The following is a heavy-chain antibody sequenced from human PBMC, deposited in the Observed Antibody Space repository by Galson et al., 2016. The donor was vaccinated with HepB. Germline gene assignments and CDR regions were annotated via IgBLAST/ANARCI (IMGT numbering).Heavy chain of an antibody. CDR1: GFTYSSYG. CDR3: AKWSRWELQRPFSDI. Sequence: SLRLSCAASGFTYSSYGMHWVRQAPGKGLEWLAFMSHDGSSKYYADSVKGRFTISRDNSKNTVYLQMNSLRAEDTAVYYCAKWSRWELQRPFSDIWGQGTMVFVSS. J-gene: IGHJ3*02. CDR2: MSHDGSSK. V-gene: IGHV3-30*18. D-gene: IGHD1-26*01.